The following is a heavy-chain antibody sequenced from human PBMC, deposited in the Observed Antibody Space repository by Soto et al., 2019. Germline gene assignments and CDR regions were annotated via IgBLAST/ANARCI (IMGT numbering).Heavy chain of an antibody. D-gene: IGHD2-2*01. CDR2: ISVYNGNT. J-gene: IGHJ6*02. CDR3: ATQKRLYCSSTSCYGYGMDV. CDR1: GYTFTSYG. V-gene: IGHV1-18*01. Sequence: QVQLVQSGAEVKKPGASVKVSCKASGYTFTSYGISWVRQAPGQGLEWRGWISVYNGNTNYAQKLQGRVTMTTDTPTSTAYMELRSMRSDDTAVYYCATQKRLYCSSTSCYGYGMDVWGQGTTVTVSS.